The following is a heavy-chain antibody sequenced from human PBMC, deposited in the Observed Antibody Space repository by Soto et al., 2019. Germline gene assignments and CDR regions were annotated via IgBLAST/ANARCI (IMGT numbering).Heavy chain of an antibody. CDR1: GFTFSSYA. Sequence: QVQLVESGGGVVQPGRSLRLSCAASGFTFSSYAMHWVRQAPGKGLEWVAVISYDGSNKYYADSVKGRFTISRDNSKNTLYLQRNSLRAADTAVYYCARVPTVVTTAYYFDYWGQGTLVTVSS. CDR3: ARVPTVVTTAYYFDY. J-gene: IGHJ4*02. D-gene: IGHD4-17*01. V-gene: IGHV3-30-3*01. CDR2: ISYDGSNK.